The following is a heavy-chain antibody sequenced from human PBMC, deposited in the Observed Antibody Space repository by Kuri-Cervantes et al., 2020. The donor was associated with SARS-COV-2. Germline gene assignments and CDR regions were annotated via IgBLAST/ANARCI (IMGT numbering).Heavy chain of an antibody. J-gene: IGHJ3*02. CDR2: IYTSGST. CDR3: ARHTIFGAHDAFDI. D-gene: IGHD3-3*01. V-gene: IGHV4-4*07. Sequence: SETLSLTCTVSGGSISSYYWSWIRQPAGKGLEWIGRIYTSGSTNYNPSLKSRATMSVDTSKNQFSLKLSSVTAADTAVYYCARHTIFGAHDAFDIWGQGTMVTVSS. CDR1: GGSISSYY.